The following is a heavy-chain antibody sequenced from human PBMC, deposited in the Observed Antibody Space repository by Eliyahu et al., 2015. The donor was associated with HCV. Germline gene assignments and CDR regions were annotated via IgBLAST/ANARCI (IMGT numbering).Heavy chain of an antibody. J-gene: IGHJ6*02. Sequence: QVQLVQSGAEVKKPGASVKVSCKASGYTFNNYDIHWVRQATGQGLEWMGRTNPKSDKTDFAQKFQGRVTITRDTSVSTDYLELSGLRFEDTAVYYCARGQYHDSSGYSYYSGMDVWGQGTTVTVSS. CDR3: ARGQYHDSSGYSYYSGMDV. D-gene: IGHD3-22*01. CDR1: GYTFNNYD. CDR2: TNPKSDKT. V-gene: IGHV1-8*03.